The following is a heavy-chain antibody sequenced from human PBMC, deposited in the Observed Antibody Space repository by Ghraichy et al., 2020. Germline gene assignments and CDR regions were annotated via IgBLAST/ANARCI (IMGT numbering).Heavy chain of an antibody. CDR2: MNPNSGNT. CDR1: GYTFTSYD. V-gene: IGHV1-8*01. D-gene: IGHD6-19*01. CDR3: ARSKSYSSGWRHYYGMDV. J-gene: IGHJ6*02. Sequence: ASVKVSCKASGYTFTSYDINWVRQATGQGLEWMGWMNPNSGNTGYAQKFQGRVTMTRNTSISTAYMELSSLRSEDTAVYYCARSKSYSSGWRHYYGMDVWGQGTTVTVSS.